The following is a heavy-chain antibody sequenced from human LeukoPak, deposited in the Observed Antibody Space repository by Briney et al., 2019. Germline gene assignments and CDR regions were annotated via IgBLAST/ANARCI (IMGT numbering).Heavy chain of an antibody. V-gene: IGHV3-48*01. CDR2: ISSSSSTI. Sequence: GGSLRLSCAASGFTFSSYSMNWVRQAPGKGLEWVSYISSSSSTIYYADSVKGRFTISRDNAKNSLYLQMNSLRAEDTAVYYCARASYYYDSSEDFDYWGQGTLATVSS. J-gene: IGHJ4*02. CDR1: GFTFSSYS. D-gene: IGHD3-22*01. CDR3: ARASYYYDSSEDFDY.